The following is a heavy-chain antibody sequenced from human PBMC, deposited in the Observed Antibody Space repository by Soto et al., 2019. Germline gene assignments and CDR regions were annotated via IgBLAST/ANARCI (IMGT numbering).Heavy chain of an antibody. Sequence: EGSLRLSCAASGFTFRSFTMNWVRQAPGKGLEWVSTISSNSAYIYYTDALRGRFTISRDNAKNSLHLQMNSLRAEDTAVYYCTRDASRDSSARGWFDPWGPGTLVTVSS. CDR1: GFTFRSFT. D-gene: IGHD6-13*01. V-gene: IGHV3-21*01. CDR3: TRDASRDSSARGWFDP. CDR2: ISSNSAYI. J-gene: IGHJ5*02.